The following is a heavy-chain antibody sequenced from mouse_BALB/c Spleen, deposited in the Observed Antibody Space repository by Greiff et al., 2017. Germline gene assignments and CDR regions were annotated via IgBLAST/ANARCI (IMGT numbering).Heavy chain of an antibody. D-gene: IGHD1-1*02. V-gene: IGHV6-6*02. J-gene: IGHJ4*01. CDR3: TRGGSYNAMDY. CDR2: IRLKSNNYAT. CDR1: GFTFSNYW. Sequence: EVKLQESGGGLVQPGGSMKLSCVASGFTFSNYWMNWVRQSPEKGLEWVAEIRLKSNNYATHYAESVKGRFTISRDDSKSSVYLQMNNLRAEDTGIYYCTRGGSYNAMDYWGQGTSVTVSS.